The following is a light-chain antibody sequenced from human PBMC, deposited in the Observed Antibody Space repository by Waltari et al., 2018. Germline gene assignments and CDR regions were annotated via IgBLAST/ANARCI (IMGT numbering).Light chain of an antibody. CDR1: QSITTH. Sequence: DIQMTQSPSSLSASVGDRVTITCRASQSITTHLNWDQQKPGKAPNILIYAASSLQSGVPSRFSGSGSGTDFTLTISSLQPEDFASYFCQQSFNIPPTFGQGSKVEVK. J-gene: IGKJ1*01. CDR2: AAS. V-gene: IGKV1-39*01. CDR3: QQSFNIPPT.